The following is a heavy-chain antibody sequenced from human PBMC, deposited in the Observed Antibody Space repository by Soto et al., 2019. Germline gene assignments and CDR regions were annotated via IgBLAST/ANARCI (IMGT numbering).Heavy chain of an antibody. Sequence: QLQLQESGPGLVKPSETLSLTCTVSGGSISSSSYYWGWIRQPPGKGLGWIGSIYYSGNTYYTPSLKSRVTISVDTPENEFPLKLSAVTAADTAVYYCAREGGRYCTGGSCQVDYWGQGTLVTVSS. CDR1: GGSISSSSYY. J-gene: IGHJ4*02. CDR3: AREGGRYCTGGSCQVDY. CDR2: IYYSGNT. D-gene: IGHD2-15*01. V-gene: IGHV4-39*02.